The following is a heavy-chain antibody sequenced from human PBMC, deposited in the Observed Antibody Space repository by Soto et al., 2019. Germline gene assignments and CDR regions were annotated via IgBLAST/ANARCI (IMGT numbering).Heavy chain of an antibody. Sequence: QMQLVQSGPEVKKPGTSVKVSCKASGFTFTSSAMQWVRQARGQRIEWIGWIVVGSGNTNYAQKFQERVTITRDMSTSTAYMELSSLRSEDTAVYYCAARRYCSSTSCPIPFFDYWGQGTLVTVSS. J-gene: IGHJ4*02. V-gene: IGHV1-58*02. CDR3: AARRYCSSTSCPIPFFDY. D-gene: IGHD2-2*01. CDR2: IVVGSGNT. CDR1: GFTFTSSA.